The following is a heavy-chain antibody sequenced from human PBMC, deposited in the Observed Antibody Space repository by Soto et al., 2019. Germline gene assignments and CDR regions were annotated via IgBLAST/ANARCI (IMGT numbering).Heavy chain of an antibody. CDR2: IYPCDSDT. V-gene: IGHV5-51*01. J-gene: IGHJ6*02. Sequence: GESLKISRDGSGYSCTIYWIGLVPPMPGKGLGWMGIIYPCDSDTRYSPSFQCQVTISADKSISTAYLQWSSLKASDTAMYYCARPGGSGRYEYYYYGMDFWGQGTTVTVSS. D-gene: IGHD3-10*01. CDR3: ARPGGSGRYEYYYYGMDF. CDR1: GYSCTIYW.